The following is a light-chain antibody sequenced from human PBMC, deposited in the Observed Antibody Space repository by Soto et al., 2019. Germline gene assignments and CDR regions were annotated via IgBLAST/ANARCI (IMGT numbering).Light chain of an antibody. CDR3: QVRTNWSIA. J-gene: IGKJ5*01. CDR1: QSVSSY. Sequence: EFVLIQSPATLSLSPGERSTLSCMAIQSVSSYLAWYQQKPGQAPRLLIYDASNRATGIPARFSGTGSGTDFTLTINNLEPEDFEVYYCQVRTNWSIAFGRGTRLEIK. V-gene: IGKV3-11*01. CDR2: DAS.